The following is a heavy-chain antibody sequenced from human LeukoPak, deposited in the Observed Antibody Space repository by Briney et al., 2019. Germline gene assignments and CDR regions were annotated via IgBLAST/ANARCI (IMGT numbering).Heavy chain of an antibody. Sequence: GGSLRLSCAASGFALNSYSLAWVRQAPGKGLEWVSSISSTSAYIHYADSVKGRFTISRDNIDNVVYLQMNSLRAEDTAVYYCAKDYDILTGAPDFDYWGQGTLVTVSS. CDR2: ISSTSAYI. J-gene: IGHJ4*02. V-gene: IGHV3-21*01. CDR1: GFALNSYS. D-gene: IGHD3-9*01. CDR3: AKDYDILTGAPDFDY.